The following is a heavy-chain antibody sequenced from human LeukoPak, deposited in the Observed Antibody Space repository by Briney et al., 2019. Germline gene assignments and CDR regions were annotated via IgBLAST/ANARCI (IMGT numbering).Heavy chain of an antibody. CDR2: ISHSGSA. D-gene: IGHD5-18*01. J-gene: IGHJ4*02. CDR1: GGSISSDNW. V-gene: IGHV4-4*02. Sequence: SGTLSLTCAVSGGSISSDNWWSWVRQPPGKGLEWIGEISHSGSANYNPFLKSRVTISVDKSKNQFSLKLTSVTAADTAVYYWAREEAAMALFDYWGQGTLVTVSS. CDR3: AREEAAMALFDY.